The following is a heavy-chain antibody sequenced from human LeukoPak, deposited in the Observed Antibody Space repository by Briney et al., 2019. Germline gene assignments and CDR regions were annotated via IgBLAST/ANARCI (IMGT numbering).Heavy chain of an antibody. J-gene: IGHJ5*02. Sequence: KTSETLSLTCTVSGGSISSYYWSWIRQPPGKGLEWIGYTYYSGSTNYNPSLKSRVTISVDTSKNQFSLKLSSVTAADTAVYYCARQVTAWFDPWGQGTLATVSS. CDR2: TYYSGST. V-gene: IGHV4-59*08. CDR1: GGSISSYY. D-gene: IGHD2-21*02. CDR3: ARQVTAWFDP.